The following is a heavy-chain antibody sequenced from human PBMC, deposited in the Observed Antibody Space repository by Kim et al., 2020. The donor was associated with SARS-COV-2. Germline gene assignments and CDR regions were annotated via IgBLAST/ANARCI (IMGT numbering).Heavy chain of an antibody. CDR2: IYYNGVT. D-gene: IGHD3-10*01. V-gene: IGHV4-59*13. CDR1: GGSINGYY. J-gene: IGHJ5*01. Sequence: SETLSLTCSVSGGSINGYYWSWIRHPPGKELEWIGYIYYNGVTNYNPSLKSRVTMSVDTSKNQLSLMLSSVTAADTAVYYCARLHAYGHEEFDPWGQGILVTVSS. CDR3: ARLHAYGHEEFDP.